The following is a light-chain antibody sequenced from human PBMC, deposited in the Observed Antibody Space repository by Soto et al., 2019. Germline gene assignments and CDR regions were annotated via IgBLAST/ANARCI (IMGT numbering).Light chain of an antibody. CDR3: QQYGSAPGT. V-gene: IGKV3-20*01. J-gene: IGKJ1*01. Sequence: EIVLTQSPGTLSLSPGERATLSCRASQSVTNRYLAWQRQKPGQAPRLLIFGASIRDTGIPDRFSGSGSGTDFTLTINRLEPEDFAGYYCQQYGSAPGTFGQGTKVEIK. CDR1: QSVTNRY. CDR2: GAS.